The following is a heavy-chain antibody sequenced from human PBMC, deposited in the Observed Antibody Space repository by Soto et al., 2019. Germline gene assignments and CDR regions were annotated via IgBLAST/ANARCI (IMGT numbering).Heavy chain of an antibody. CDR1: GFTFSNYG. CDR2: ISYHGSDK. D-gene: IGHD4-17*01. Sequence: QVQLVESGGGVVQPGRSLRLSCAASGFTFSNYGMHWVRQAPGKGLEWVAVISYHGSDKYYADSVKGRFTISRDNSKNTLYLQMDSLRAEDTAVYYCAKDHLTTTVTTVGYXGQGTLVTVSS. V-gene: IGHV3-30*18. J-gene: IGHJ4*02. CDR3: AKDHLTTTVTTVGY.